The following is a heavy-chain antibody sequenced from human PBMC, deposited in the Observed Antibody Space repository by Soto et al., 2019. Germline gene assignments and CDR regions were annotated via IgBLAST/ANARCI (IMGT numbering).Heavy chain of an antibody. D-gene: IGHD2-15*01. J-gene: IGHJ4*02. Sequence: GSLRLSCAASGFSFSNYAMGWVRQAPGKGLEWVSAISAPGGSTYYADSVKGRFTISRDNSKNTYLQMNSLRAEDTAVYYCAKVETWNYFDYWGQGTLVTVSS. CDR1: GFSFSNYA. CDR3: AKVETWNYFDY. CDR2: ISAPGGST. V-gene: IGHV3-23*01.